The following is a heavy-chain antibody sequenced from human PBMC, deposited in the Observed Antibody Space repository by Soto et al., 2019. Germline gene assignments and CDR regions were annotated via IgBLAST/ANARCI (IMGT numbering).Heavy chain of an antibody. CDR2: IYYSGST. CDR3: ARREGSGWKPFDY. V-gene: IGHV4-39*01. D-gene: IGHD6-19*01. Sequence: SETLSLTCTVSGGSISSSSYYWGWIRQPPGKGLEWIGSIYYSGSTYYNPSLKSRVTLSVDTSKNQFSLKLSSVTAADTAVYYCARREGSGWKPFDYWRLGTLVTVSS. CDR1: GGSISSSSYY. J-gene: IGHJ4*02.